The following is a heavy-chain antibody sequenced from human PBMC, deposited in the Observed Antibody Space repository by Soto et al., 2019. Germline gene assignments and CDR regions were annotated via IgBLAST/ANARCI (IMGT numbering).Heavy chain of an antibody. J-gene: IGHJ6*02. V-gene: IGHV1-3*01. D-gene: IGHD2-2*01. Sequence: ASVKVSCKASGYTFTSYAMHWVRQAPGQRLEWMGWINAGNGNTKYSQKFQGRVTITRDTSASTAYMELSSLRSEDTAVYYCARDYCSSTSCYHYYYGMDVWGQGTTVTVSS. CDR3: ARDYCSSTSCYHYYYGMDV. CDR1: GYTFTSYA. CDR2: INAGNGNT.